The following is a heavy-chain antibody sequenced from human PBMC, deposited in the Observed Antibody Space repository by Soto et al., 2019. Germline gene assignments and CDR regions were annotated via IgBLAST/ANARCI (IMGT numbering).Heavy chain of an antibody. Sequence: EVQLLESGGGLVQPGGSLRLSCAASGFTFSPYAMSWVRQAPGKGLEWVSAISGSGGSTYYADSVKGRFTISRDKSKNTLYLQMNSLRAEDTAVYYCAKNWDTTFSSSSHWGQGTLVTVSS. CDR1: GFTFSPYA. D-gene: IGHD6-6*01. CDR2: ISGSGGST. J-gene: IGHJ4*02. V-gene: IGHV3-23*01. CDR3: AKNWDTTFSSSSH.